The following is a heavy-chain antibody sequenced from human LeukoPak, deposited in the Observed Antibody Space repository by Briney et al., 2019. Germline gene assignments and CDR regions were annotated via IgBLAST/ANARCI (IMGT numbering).Heavy chain of an antibody. D-gene: IGHD3-10*01. Sequence: GGSLRLSCAASGFTFSSYGMHWVRQAPGKGLEWVAVIWYDGSNKYYADSVKGRFTISRDNSKNTLYLQMNSLRAEDTAVYYCARDPQKLWFGELLRNYFDYWGQGTLVTVSS. CDR2: IWYDGSNK. V-gene: IGHV3-33*01. J-gene: IGHJ4*02. CDR3: ARDPQKLWFGELLRNYFDY. CDR1: GFTFSSYG.